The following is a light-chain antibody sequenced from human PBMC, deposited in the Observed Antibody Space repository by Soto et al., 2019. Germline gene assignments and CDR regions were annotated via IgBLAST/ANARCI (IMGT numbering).Light chain of an antibody. J-gene: IGKJ4*01. CDR1: QTVSDNY. CDR2: GAS. Sequence: EIVLTQSPGALSLSPGERATLSCRASQTVSDNYLAWYQQKPGQAPRLLIYGASTRATGIPERFSGSGSGTDFPLTISRLEPKDFAVYYCQQYGGSPRVSFGGGTKVEIK. CDR3: QQYGGSPRVS. V-gene: IGKV3-20*01.